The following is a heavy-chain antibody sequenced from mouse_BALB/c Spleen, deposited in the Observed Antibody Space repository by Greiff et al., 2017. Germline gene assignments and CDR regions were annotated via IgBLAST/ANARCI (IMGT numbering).Heavy chain of an antibody. CDR2: ISYSGST. CDR1: DYSITSDYA. J-gene: IGHJ3*01. CDR3: AREEYGNYDGFAY. Sequence: EVQLKESGPGLVKPSQSLSLTCTVTDYSITSDYAWNWIRQFPGNKLEWMGYISYSGSTSYNPSLKSRISITRDTSKNQFFLQLNSVTTEDTATYDCAREEYGNYDGFAYWGQGTLVTVSA. D-gene: IGHD2-10*02. V-gene: IGHV3-2*02.